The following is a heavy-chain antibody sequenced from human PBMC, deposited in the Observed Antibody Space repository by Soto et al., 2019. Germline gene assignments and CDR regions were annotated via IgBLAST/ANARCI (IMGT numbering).Heavy chain of an antibody. J-gene: IGHJ6*02. V-gene: IGHV4-30-4*01. CDR1: GDSLTSGDYY. CDR2: IFYSGST. D-gene: IGHD6-13*01. Sequence: PSETLSLTCTVSGDSLTSGDYYWSWIRQPPGKGLEWIGYIFYSGSTYYNPSLKSRVTISLDTSKNQFSLKLTSVTAADTAVYYCARDRRVRNSWSTGEHYYYGMDVWGQGTTVTVSS. CDR3: ARDRRVRNSWSTGEHYYYGMDV.